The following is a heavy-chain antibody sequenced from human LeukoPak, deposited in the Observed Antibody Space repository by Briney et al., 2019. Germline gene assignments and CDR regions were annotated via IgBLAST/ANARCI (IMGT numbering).Heavy chain of an antibody. CDR2: IWYDGSNK. J-gene: IGHJ4*02. CDR3: ARGSWETDY. CDR1: GFTFSSYG. Sequence: PGRSLRLSCAASGFTFSSYGMHWVRQAPGKGLEWVAVIWYDGSNKYYADSVKGRFTISRDNSKNTLYPQMNSLRAEDTAVYYCARGSWETDYWGQGTLVTVSS. V-gene: IGHV3-33*01. D-gene: IGHD1-26*01.